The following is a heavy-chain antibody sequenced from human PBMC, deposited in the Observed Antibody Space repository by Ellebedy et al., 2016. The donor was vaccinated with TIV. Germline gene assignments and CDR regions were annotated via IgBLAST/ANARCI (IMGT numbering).Heavy chain of an antibody. Sequence: MPSETLSLTCAVSGASTSGGGYSWSWIRQPPGKGLERLGYIYHSGSTFYNSFLKSRITISVDRSKNQISLKLSSVAAADTAVYYCARSGSIDVFDIWGPGTMVTVSS. CDR1: GASTSGGGYS. D-gene: IGHD3-10*01. CDR2: IYHSGST. V-gene: IGHV4-30-2*01. CDR3: ARSGSIDVFDI. J-gene: IGHJ3*02.